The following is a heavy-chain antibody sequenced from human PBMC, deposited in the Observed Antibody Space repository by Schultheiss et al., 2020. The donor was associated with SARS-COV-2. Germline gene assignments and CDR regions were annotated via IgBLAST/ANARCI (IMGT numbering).Heavy chain of an antibody. J-gene: IGHJ4*02. CDR3: ARVEYYGSGSHDY. D-gene: IGHD3-10*01. Sequence: SETLSLTCAVYGGSFSGYYWSWIRQPPGKGLEWIGEINHSGSTNYNPSLKSRGTISIDKSKNQFSLKVTSVTAPDTAVYYCARVEYYGSGSHDYWGQGTLVTVSS. V-gene: IGHV4-34*01. CDR2: INHSGST. CDR1: GGSFSGYY.